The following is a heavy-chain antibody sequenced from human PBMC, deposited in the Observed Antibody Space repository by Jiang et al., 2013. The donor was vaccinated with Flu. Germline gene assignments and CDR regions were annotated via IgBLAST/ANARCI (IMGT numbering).Heavy chain of an antibody. CDR1: GYSFTSYW. J-gene: IGHJ5*02. Sequence: GAEVKKPGESLRISCKGSGYSFTSYWISWVRQMPGKGLEWMGRIDPSDSYTNYSPSFQGHVTISADKSISTAYLQWSSLKASDTAMYYCARHPLTTTIAAAAEGWFDPWGQGTLVTVSS. CDR2: IDPSDSYT. D-gene: IGHD6-13*01. V-gene: IGHV5-10-1*01. CDR3: ARHPLTTTIAAAAEGWFDP.